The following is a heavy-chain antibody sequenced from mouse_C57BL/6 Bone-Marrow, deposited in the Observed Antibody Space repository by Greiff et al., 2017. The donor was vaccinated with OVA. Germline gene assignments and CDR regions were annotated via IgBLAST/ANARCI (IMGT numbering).Heavy chain of an antibody. V-gene: IGHV1-19*01. J-gene: IGHJ4*01. CDR3: ARSGGYAMDY. Sequence: VQLKESGPVLVKPGASVKMSCKASGYTFTDYYMNWVKQSHGKSLEWIGVINPYNGGTSYNQKFKGKATLTVDKSSSTAYMELNSLTSEDSAVYYCARSGGYAMDYWGQGTSVTVSS. CDR2: INPYNGGT. D-gene: IGHD3-1*01. CDR1: GYTFTDYY.